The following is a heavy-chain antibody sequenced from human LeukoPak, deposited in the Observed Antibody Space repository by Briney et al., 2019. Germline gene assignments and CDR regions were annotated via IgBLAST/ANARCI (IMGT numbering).Heavy chain of an antibody. CDR3: ARVRGSGTYAPLDY. CDR1: GFRFKDFA. CDR2: INWNGGST. Sequence: GGSLRLSCAASGFRFKDFAMSWVRQAPGKGLEWVSGINWNGGSTYYGDSVKGRFTISRDKAKSSLYLQMNSLRAEDTALYHCARVRGSGTYAPLDYWGQGTLVTVSS. D-gene: IGHD1-26*01. J-gene: IGHJ4*02. V-gene: IGHV3-20*01.